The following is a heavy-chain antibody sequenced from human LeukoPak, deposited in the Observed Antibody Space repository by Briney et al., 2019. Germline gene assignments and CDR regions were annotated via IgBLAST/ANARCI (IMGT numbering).Heavy chain of an antibody. Sequence: GSLRLSCAASGFTFSSYAMSWVRQAPGKGLEWVSAISGSGGSTYYADSVKGRFTISRDNSKNTLYLQMNSLRAEDTAVYYCAKTSPQLVVVAVAGTLGYFDYWGQGTLVTVSS. V-gene: IGHV3-23*01. D-gene: IGHD6-19*01. CDR2: ISGSGGST. J-gene: IGHJ4*02. CDR1: GFTFSSYA. CDR3: AKTSPQLVVVAVAGTLGYFDY.